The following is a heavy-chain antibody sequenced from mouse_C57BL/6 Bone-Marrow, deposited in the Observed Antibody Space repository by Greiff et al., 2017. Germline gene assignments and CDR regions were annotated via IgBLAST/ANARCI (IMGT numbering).Heavy chain of an antibody. J-gene: IGHJ3*01. CDR1: GFTFSDYY. CDR3: ARQEGFAY. Sequence: EVMLVESGGGLVQPGGSLKLSCAASGFTFSDYYMYWVRQTPEKRLEWVAYISNGGGSTYYADTVKGRFTISRDNAKNTLYLQMSRLKSEDTAMYYCARQEGFAYWGQGTLVTVSA. CDR2: ISNGGGST. V-gene: IGHV5-12*01.